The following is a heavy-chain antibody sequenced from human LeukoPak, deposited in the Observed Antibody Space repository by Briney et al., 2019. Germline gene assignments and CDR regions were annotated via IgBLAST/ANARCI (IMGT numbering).Heavy chain of an antibody. Sequence: GGSLRLSCAASGLSFSTYGMHWVRQAPGKGLGWVAVIWFDGSEKYYADSVKGRFTISRDNSKDTLYLQMNSLRAEDSAAYYCARDDKKWCVDYWGLGTLVTVSS. V-gene: IGHV3-33*01. D-gene: IGHD2-15*01. CDR2: IWFDGSEK. CDR1: GLSFSTYG. J-gene: IGHJ4*02. CDR3: ARDDKKWCVDY.